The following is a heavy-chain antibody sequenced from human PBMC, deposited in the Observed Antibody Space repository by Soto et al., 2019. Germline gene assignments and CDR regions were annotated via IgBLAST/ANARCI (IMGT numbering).Heavy chain of an antibody. J-gene: IGHJ6*02. Sequence: QVHLVESGGGVVQPGRSMRLSCAASGFRFNDYGMHWVRQAPGKGLEWVAVISYDGSNKVYADSVKGRFTISRDRSKSTVYLQMNSLRPKDTAVYYCAKDLWHCSGGGCNPQQLYFFTMDVWGQGTTVTVPS. D-gene: IGHD2-15*01. V-gene: IGHV3-30*18. CDR1: GFRFNDYG. CDR2: ISYDGSNK. CDR3: AKDLWHCSGGGCNPQQLYFFTMDV.